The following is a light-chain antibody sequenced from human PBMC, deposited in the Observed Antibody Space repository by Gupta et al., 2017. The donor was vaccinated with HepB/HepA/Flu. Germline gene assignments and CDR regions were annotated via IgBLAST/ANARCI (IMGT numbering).Light chain of an antibody. CDR2: GAS. J-gene: IGKJ1*01. CDR3: QQYNNWPPWT. Sequence: EIVMTQSPATLSVSPGERATLSCRASQSVSSNLAWYQQKPGQAPRLLIYGASTRATGIPARFSGSGSXTXFTLTIXSLQSEDFAVYYCQQYNNWPPWTFGQGTKGNQT. V-gene: IGKV3-15*01. CDR1: QSVSSN.